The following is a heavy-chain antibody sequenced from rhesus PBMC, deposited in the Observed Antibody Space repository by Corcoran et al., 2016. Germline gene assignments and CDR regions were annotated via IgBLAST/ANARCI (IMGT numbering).Heavy chain of an antibody. V-gene: IGHV4-147*01. Sequence: QVQLQESGPGLVKPSETLSLTCAVSGYSISSNYWSWIRQPPGKGLEWIGYIYGSSGSTYSNPSLKSRVTISTDTSKNQFSLKLSSVTAADTAVYYCARFRNYVGFDYWGQGVLVTVSS. D-gene: IGHD1-26*01. CDR3: ARFRNYVGFDY. CDR2: IYGSSGST. CDR1: GYSISSNY. J-gene: IGHJ4*01.